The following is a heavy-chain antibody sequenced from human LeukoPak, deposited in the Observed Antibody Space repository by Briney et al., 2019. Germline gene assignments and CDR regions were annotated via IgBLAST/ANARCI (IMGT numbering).Heavy chain of an antibody. J-gene: IGHJ4*02. Sequence: ASVKVSCKALGYTFTSYYIHWVRQAPGQGLEWMGAIIPSGDSTKYAQKLQGRVTMTTDTSTSTAYMGLRSLRSDDTAVYYCAREGILIGPDYWGQGTLVTVSS. V-gene: IGHV1-46*01. CDR3: AREGILIGPDY. D-gene: IGHD3-9*01. CDR2: IIPSGDST. CDR1: GYTFTSYY.